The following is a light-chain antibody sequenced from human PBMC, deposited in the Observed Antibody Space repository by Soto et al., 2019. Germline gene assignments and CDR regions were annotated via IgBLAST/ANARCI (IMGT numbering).Light chain of an antibody. CDR1: QYIGSA. V-gene: IGKV3-15*01. J-gene: IGKJ1*01. Sequence: EVVLTQAPATLSVSPGDRATLSCRASQYIGSAVAWYHQRSGQAPRLLIFDASIRVPTTPARFSGSVSGTEFTLTISSLESEDFAVYFCQQYGDRPRTFGQGTNVEIK. CDR2: DAS. CDR3: QQYGDRPRT.